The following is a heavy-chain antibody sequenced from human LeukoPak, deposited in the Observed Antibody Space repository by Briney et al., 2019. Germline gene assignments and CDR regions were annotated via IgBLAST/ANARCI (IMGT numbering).Heavy chain of an antibody. Sequence: ASVKVSCTASGYTFTSYKMHWVRQAPGQGPEWMGIINPSGGSTSYAQKFQGRVTLTRDTSTTTVYMEMSSLRSEDTAVFYCARDGYLGLDYWGQGTLVTVSS. D-gene: IGHD3-22*01. CDR3: ARDGYLGLDY. J-gene: IGHJ4*02. CDR1: GYTFTSYK. CDR2: INPSGGST. V-gene: IGHV1-46*01.